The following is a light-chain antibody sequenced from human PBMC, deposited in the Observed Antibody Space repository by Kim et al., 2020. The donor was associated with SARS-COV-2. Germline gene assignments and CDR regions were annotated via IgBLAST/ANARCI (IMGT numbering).Light chain of an antibody. Sequence: SPGQTGAITGYGKEWGYKCTYWYKQKPGQSPGLVMYQDSKRPSGIPERVSGANSGNTATLTISGTQAMDEADYNCQAGESSTAVVLGGGNQLTVL. J-gene: IGLJ2*01. CDR2: QDS. CDR3: QAGESSTAVV. CDR1: EWGYKC. V-gene: IGLV3-1*01.